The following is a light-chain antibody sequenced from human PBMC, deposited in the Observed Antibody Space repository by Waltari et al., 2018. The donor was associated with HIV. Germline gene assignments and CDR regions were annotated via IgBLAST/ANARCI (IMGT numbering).Light chain of an antibody. J-gene: IGKJ1*01. CDR2: GAS. V-gene: IGKV1-39*01. CDR3: QQSYVSPPWT. Sequence: DIQVTQSPSSLSASVGDTVTITCRAIQRMTTYLNWYQQKPGKAPRLLIYGASSLENGVPSRFSSSESATDFTLTITNLQPEDFATYYCQQSYVSPPWTFGQGTKVELK. CDR1: QRMTTY.